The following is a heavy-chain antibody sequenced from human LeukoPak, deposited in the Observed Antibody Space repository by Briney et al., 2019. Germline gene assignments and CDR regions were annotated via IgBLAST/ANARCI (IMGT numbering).Heavy chain of an antibody. CDR3: ARVYCSSTSCWGRGYYTDV. J-gene: IGHJ6*03. D-gene: IGHD2-2*01. V-gene: IGHV3-64*01. CDR1: GFTFSSYA. CDR2: ISTSGGST. Sequence: PGGSLRLSCAASGFTFSSYAMHWVRQAPGKGLEYVSAISTSGGSTYYANSVKGRFTISRDNSKNTLYPQMGSLRADDMAVYYCARVYCSSTSCWGRGYYTDVWGKGTTVTVSS.